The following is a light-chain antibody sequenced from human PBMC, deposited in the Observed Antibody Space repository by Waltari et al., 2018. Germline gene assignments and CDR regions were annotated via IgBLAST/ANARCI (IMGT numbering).Light chain of an antibody. V-gene: IGKV3-11*01. Sequence: EIVLTQSPATLSLSPGERATLSCRASQSVSSYLAWYQQKPGQAPRLLIYDASNRATGIPARFSGSGSGPDFTLTISSLEPEDFAVYYCQQRSNWRLTFGGGTKVEIK. CDR1: QSVSSY. CDR3: QQRSNWRLT. J-gene: IGKJ4*01. CDR2: DAS.